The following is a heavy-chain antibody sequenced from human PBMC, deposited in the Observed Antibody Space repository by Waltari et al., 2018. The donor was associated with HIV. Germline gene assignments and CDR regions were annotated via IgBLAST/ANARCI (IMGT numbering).Heavy chain of an antibody. D-gene: IGHD2-21*01. CDR1: GFTFGDFA. V-gene: IGHV3-20*01. Sequence: EVHLVESGGGVIRPGGSLRLSCTTSGFTFGDFAMRWVRQFPGEGLEWVSDINWNGGKTTYADSVKGRFTISRDNAQNILYLQMNSLRAEDTALYHCAREPLSMGEKGNFDYWGQGTPVTVSS. J-gene: IGHJ4*02. CDR2: INWNGGKT. CDR3: AREPLSMGEKGNFDY.